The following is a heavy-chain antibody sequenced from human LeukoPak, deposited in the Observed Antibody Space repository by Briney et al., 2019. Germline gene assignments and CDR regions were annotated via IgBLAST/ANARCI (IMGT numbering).Heavy chain of an antibody. CDR2: ISYSGST. D-gene: IGHD3-3*01. J-gene: IGHJ6*02. CDR1: GGSISSSDYY. CDR3: ARDLTIGYGMDV. V-gene: IGHV4-39*07. Sequence: PSETLSLTCTVSGGSISSSDYYWGWIRQPPGKGLEWIGSISYSGSTYYNPSLKSRVTISVDTSKNQFSLKLSSVTAADTAVYYCARDLTIGYGMDVWGQGTTVTVSS.